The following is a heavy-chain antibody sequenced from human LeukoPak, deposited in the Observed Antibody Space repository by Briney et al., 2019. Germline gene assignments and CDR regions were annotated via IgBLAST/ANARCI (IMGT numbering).Heavy chain of an antibody. Sequence: GGSLRLSXAASGFTFSNAWMSWVRQAPGKELEWVGRIKSKTDGGTTDYAAPVKGRFTISRDDSKNTLYLQMNSLKTEDTAVYYCTTGDYDILTGYLSFDYWGQGTLVTVSS. D-gene: IGHD3-9*01. CDR3: TTGDYDILTGYLSFDY. CDR2: IKSKTDGGTT. V-gene: IGHV3-15*01. CDR1: GFTFSNAW. J-gene: IGHJ4*02.